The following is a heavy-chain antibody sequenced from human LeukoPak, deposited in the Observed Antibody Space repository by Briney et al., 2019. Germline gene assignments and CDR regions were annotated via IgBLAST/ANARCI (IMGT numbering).Heavy chain of an antibody. CDR3: ASFPNAAAGPDYYYYGMDV. J-gene: IGHJ6*02. Sequence: ASVTVSCKASGYTFTSYGISWVRQAPGQGLEWMGWISAYNGNTNYAQKLQGRVTMTTDTSTSTAYMELRSLRSDDTAVYYCASFPNAAAGPDYYYYGMDVWGQGTTVTVSS. D-gene: IGHD6-13*01. CDR1: GYTFTSYG. V-gene: IGHV1-18*01. CDR2: ISAYNGNT.